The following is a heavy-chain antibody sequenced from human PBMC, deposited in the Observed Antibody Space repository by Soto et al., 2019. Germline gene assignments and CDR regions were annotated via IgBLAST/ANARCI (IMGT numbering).Heavy chain of an antibody. CDR2: LYNTGST. D-gene: IGHD6-13*01. CDR3: ASQKLDVPAYFDY. Sequence: ETLSLTCTVSGASISRYYWSWIRQSPGKGLEWIGYLYNTGSTIYNPSLKSRVTISVDTSKNQFSLKMNSVTAADTAVYYCASQKLDVPAYFDYWGQGTLVTVSS. CDR1: GASISRYY. V-gene: IGHV4-59*01. J-gene: IGHJ4*02.